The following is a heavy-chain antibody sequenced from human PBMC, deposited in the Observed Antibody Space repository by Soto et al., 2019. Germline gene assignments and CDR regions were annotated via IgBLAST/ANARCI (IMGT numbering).Heavy chain of an antibody. CDR3: AEGYGNWLDP. Sequence: EVQLLESGGGLVQPGGSLRLSCAASGFTVRSYTMSWVRQAPGEGLEWVSAISGSGGGTYYADSVKGRFSISRDNSRNTRYLQTDSLRADDTAVYYCAEGYGNWLDPWGQGTLVTVSS. D-gene: IGHD5-12*01. J-gene: IGHJ5*02. CDR2: ISGSGGGT. CDR1: GFTVRSYT. V-gene: IGHV3-23*01.